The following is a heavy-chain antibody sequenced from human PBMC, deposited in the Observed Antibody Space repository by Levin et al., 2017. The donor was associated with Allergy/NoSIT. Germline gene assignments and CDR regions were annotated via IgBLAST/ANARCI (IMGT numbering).Heavy chain of an antibody. J-gene: IGHJ4*02. Sequence: PSETLSLTCAVSGASVSSSAYYWAWIRQPPGERLEWVGSVSHLGRTYYNPSLKRRGTISVDASQNQVSLSLTSVTAADTAVYYCARLDYYDRREFDFWGQGTLVTVSS. CDR3: ARLDYYDRREFDF. D-gene: IGHD3-22*01. CDR2: VSHLGRT. V-gene: IGHV4-39*01. CDR1: GASVSSSAYY.